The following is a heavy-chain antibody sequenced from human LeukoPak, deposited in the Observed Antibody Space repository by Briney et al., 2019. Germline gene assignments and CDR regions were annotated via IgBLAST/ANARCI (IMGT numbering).Heavy chain of an antibody. CDR2: INPNSGGT. CDR1: GYTFTGYY. D-gene: IGHD1-26*01. CDR3: AKDPQSYYRGAAFDI. V-gene: IGHV1-2*02. Sequence: ASVKVSCKASGYTFTGYYMHWVRQAPGQGLEWMGWINPNSGGTNYAQKFQGRVTMTRDTSISTAYMELSRLRSDDTAVYYCAKDPQSYYRGAAFDIWGQGTMVTVSS. J-gene: IGHJ3*02.